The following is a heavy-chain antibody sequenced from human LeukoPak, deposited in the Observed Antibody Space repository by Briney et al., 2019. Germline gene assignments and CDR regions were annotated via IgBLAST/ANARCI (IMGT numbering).Heavy chain of an antibody. CDR2: LSYDGSNK. CDR3: AKDLNSPGDESYYTTFDY. J-gene: IGHJ4*02. Sequence: GGSLRLSCAASGFTFSSYDIHWVRQAPGKGLEWVAVLSYDGSNKYYADSVKGRFTISRDSSKNTVYLQMNSLRAEDTAVYYCAKDLNSPGDESYYTTFDYWGQGTLVTVSS. V-gene: IGHV3-30*18. CDR1: GFTFSSYD. D-gene: IGHD1-26*01.